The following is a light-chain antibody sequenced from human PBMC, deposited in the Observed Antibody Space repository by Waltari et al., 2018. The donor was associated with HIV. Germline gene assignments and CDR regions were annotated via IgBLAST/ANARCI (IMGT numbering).Light chain of an antibody. V-gene: IGLV1-51*02. J-gene: IGLJ1*01. CDR1: TSNIGKHY. Sequence: QSLFTRPPSVSAAPGHNVTISCPGPTSNIGKHYVSWYQHLPGKPPKLLIFENDKRPSEIPDRFSGLKSGTSATLGIIGLQPGDEADYFCGTWDSSLSAYVFTTGTKVTV. CDR2: END. CDR3: GTWDSSLSAYV.